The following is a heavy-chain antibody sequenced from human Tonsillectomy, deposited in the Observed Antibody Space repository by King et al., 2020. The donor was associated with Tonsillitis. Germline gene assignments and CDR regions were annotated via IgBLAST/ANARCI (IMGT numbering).Heavy chain of an antibody. CDR1: GFTFSDYY. CDR3: ARARRDHQHDAFDV. J-gene: IGHJ3*01. V-gene: IGHV3-11*01. CDR2: ISSSGSDL. D-gene: IGHD1-14*01. Sequence: VQLVESGGGLGKPGGSLRLSCAASGFTFSDYYMTWIRQAPGKGLEWVSFISSSGSDLHGVDSVKGRFTISRDNPKNSLYLQMDSLRAEDTAVYYCARARRDHQHDAFDVWGQGTMVTVSS.